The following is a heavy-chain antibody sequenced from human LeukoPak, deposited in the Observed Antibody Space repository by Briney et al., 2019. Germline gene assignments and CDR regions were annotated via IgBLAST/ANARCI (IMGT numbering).Heavy chain of an antibody. D-gene: IGHD3-3*01. CDR3: AIERITIFGVVINAFDI. V-gene: IGHV4-39*07. CDR1: GGSISSNSYY. Sequence: SETLSLTCTVSGGSISSNSYYWGWIRQPPGKGLEWIGSIFYSGSTYYNPSLKSRVTISVDTAKNQFSLKLSSVTAADTAVYYCAIERITIFGVVINAFDIWGQGTMVTVSS. J-gene: IGHJ3*02. CDR2: IFYSGST.